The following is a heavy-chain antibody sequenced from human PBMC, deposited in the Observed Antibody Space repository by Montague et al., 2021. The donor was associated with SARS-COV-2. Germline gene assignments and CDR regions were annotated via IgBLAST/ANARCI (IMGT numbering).Heavy chain of an antibody. CDR2: IDWTHDQ. CDR1: GFLLTTPGVS. D-gene: IGHD2/OR15-2a*01. Sequence: PALVKPTQTLTLTCSFSGFLLTTPGVSVGWIRQPPGRALEWLALIDWTHDQYYSRSLGTRPTISPGTSKSQVVLTLTNVDTVDTATYYCARNRLSVFDFWGQGTLVTVSS. V-gene: IGHV2-70*01. CDR3: ARNRLSVFDF. J-gene: IGHJ4*02.